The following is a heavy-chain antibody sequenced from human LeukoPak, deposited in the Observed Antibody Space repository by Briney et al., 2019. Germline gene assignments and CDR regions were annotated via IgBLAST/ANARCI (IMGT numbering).Heavy chain of an antibody. Sequence: ESGGSLRLSCAASGFTFDDYAMLWVRQAPGKGLEWVSGISWNSGNIGYADSVKGRFTISRDNAKNSLYLQMNSLRAEDMALYYCAKGEYSAPHYYYYGMDVWGQGTTVTVSS. D-gene: IGHD2/OR15-2a*01. CDR1: GFTFDDYA. CDR3: AKGEYSAPHYYYYGMDV. CDR2: ISWNSGNI. J-gene: IGHJ6*02. V-gene: IGHV3-9*03.